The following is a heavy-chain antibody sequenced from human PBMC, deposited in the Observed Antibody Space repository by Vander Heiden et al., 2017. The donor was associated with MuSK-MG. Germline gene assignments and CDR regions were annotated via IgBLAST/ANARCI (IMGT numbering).Heavy chain of an antibody. V-gene: IGHV3-7*01. J-gene: IGHJ4*02. CDR1: RLTFGSYW. CDR2: IKQDGSEK. D-gene: IGHD3-22*01. Sequence: EVQLVESGGGLVQPGGSLRLSCAASRLTFGSYWLRWVRQAPGKGLEWVANIKQDGSEKYYVDSVKGRFTISRDNAKNSLYLQMNSLRAEDTAVYYCARDLSHLDPDYYDSSGSGWGQGTLVTVSS. CDR3: ARDLSHLDPDYYDSSGSG.